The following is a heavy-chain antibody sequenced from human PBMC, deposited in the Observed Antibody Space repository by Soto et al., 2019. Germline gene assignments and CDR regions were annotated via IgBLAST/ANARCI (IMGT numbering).Heavy chain of an antibody. V-gene: IGHV4-30-2*01. Sequence: QLQLQESGSGLVKPSQTLSLTCAVSGGSISSGGYSWSWIRQPPGKGLEWIGYIYHSGSTYYNPSPKIRVTKSVDRSKNLFSRKLGSVTAADTAVYYCAREDYGDYGLGCWGQGALVTVSS. J-gene: IGHJ4*02. CDR2: IYHSGST. D-gene: IGHD4-17*01. CDR3: AREDYGDYGLGC. CDR1: GGSISSGGYS.